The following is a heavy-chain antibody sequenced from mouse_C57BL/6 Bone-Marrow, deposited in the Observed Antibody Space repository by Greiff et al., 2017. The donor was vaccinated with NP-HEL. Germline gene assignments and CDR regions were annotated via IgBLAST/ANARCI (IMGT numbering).Heavy chain of an antibody. V-gene: IGHV5-15*01. CDR2: ISNLAYSI. D-gene: IGHD1-1*01. Sequence: EVMLVESGGGLVQPGGSLKLSCAASGFTFSDYGMAWVRQAPRKGPEWVAFISNLAYSIYYADTVTGRFTISRENAKNTLYLEMSSLRSEDTAMYYCARHNGSSSWLAYWGQGTLVTVSA. J-gene: IGHJ3*01. CDR3: ARHNGSSSWLAY. CDR1: GFTFSDYG.